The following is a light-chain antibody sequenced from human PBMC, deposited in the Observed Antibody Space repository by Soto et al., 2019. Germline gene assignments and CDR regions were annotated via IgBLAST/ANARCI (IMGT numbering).Light chain of an antibody. V-gene: IGKV4-1*01. CDR2: WAS. CDR3: QQYYSTPYT. Sequence: DIVMAQSPDSLAVSLGERAAINCKSSQSVFYSSNNKHYLAWYQQKPGQPPKLLIYWASTRESGVPDRFSGSGSGTDFPLTISSLQAEDVAVYYCQQYYSTPYTFGQGTKLEIK. CDR1: QSVFYSSNNKHY. J-gene: IGKJ2*01.